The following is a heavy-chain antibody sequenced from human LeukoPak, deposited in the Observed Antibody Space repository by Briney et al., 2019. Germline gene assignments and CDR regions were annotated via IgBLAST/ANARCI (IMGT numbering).Heavy chain of an antibody. CDR2: ISGSGGST. D-gene: IGHD2-15*01. Sequence: GGSLILSCAASGFIFSNYAMSWVRQVPGKGLEWVSAISGSGGSTYYADSVKGRFTISRDNSKNTLYLQMNSLRAEDTAVYYCAKVGTATFDYWGQGTLVTVSS. CDR1: GFIFSNYA. J-gene: IGHJ4*02. V-gene: IGHV3-23*01. CDR3: AKVGTATFDY.